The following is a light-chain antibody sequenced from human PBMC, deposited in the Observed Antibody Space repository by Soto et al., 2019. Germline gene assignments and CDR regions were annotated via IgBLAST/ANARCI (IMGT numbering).Light chain of an antibody. J-gene: IGKJ4*01. V-gene: IGKV1-5*03. CDR1: QSISDY. CDR3: QQCNSWPLT. Sequence: DIQMTQSPSTQSASVGDRVTITCRASQSISDYLAWYQLKPGKAPNLLIYKASTLKSGVPSRFSGRGSGTEFTLTISSLQPDDFATYYCQQCNSWPLTFGGGTKVEIK. CDR2: KAS.